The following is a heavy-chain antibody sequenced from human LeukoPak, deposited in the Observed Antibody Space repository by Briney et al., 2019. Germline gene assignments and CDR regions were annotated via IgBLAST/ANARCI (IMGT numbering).Heavy chain of an antibody. J-gene: IGHJ3*02. V-gene: IGHV3-21*01. CDR3: ARDGYYYDSSGYYHGLIDAFDI. CDR1: GFTSSSYS. D-gene: IGHD3-22*01. CDR2: ISSSSSYI. Sequence: PGGSLRLSCAASGFTSSSYSMNWVRQAPGKGLEWVSSISSSSSYIYYADSVKGRFTISRDNAKNSLYLQMNSLRAEDTAVYYCARDGYYYDSSGYYHGLIDAFDIWGQGTMVTVSS.